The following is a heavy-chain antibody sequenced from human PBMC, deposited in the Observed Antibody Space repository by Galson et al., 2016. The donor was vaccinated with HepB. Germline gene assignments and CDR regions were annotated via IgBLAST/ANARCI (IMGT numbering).Heavy chain of an antibody. CDR3: AKDPLAQLPYSSGWYNWFDP. CDR1: GFTFSSYA. V-gene: IGHV3-23*01. CDR2: ISGSGGST. D-gene: IGHD6-19*01. J-gene: IGHJ5*02. Sequence: SLRLSSAVSGFTFSSYAMSWVRQAPGKGLEWVSAISGSGGSTYYADSVKGRFTISRDNSKITLYLQMNSLRAEDTAIYYCAKDPLAQLPYSSGWYNWFDPWGQGTLVTVSS.